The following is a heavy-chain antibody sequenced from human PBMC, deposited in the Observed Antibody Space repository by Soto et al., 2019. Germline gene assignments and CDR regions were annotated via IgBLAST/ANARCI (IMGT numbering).Heavy chain of an antibody. CDR3: ARVCYYGSGSSNWFDP. Sequence: GGSLRLSCAASGFTFSSYSMNWVRQAPGKGLEWVSSISSSSSYIYYADSVKGRFTISRDNAKNSLYLQMNSLRAEDTAVYYCARVCYYGSGSSNWFDPWGQGTLVTVSS. D-gene: IGHD3-10*01. CDR2: ISSSSSYI. V-gene: IGHV3-21*01. J-gene: IGHJ5*02. CDR1: GFTFSSYS.